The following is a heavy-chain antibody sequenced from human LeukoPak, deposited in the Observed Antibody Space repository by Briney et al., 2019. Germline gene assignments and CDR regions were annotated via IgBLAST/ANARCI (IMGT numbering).Heavy chain of an antibody. J-gene: IGHJ4*02. V-gene: IGHV2-70*01. CDR3: ARIITGLGPTGYYFDY. Sequence: ESGPALLKPTRTRTLTCTFTGFSLRTSARAGGWIGQPPEKALEWLSLSDWDDDKYYSTYLKTRVTISKDNSKSQMGLTMANMDPVDTATYYCARIITGLGPTGYYFDYWGQGTLVTVSS. D-gene: IGHD1-14*01. CDR2: SDWDDDK. CDR1: GFSLRTSARA.